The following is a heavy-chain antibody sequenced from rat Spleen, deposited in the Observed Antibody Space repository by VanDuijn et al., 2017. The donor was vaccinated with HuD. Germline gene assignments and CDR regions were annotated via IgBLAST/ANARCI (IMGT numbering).Heavy chain of an antibody. D-gene: IGHD4-5*01. CDR3: ARHGRGKTQYHYVMDV. J-gene: IGHJ4*01. V-gene: IGHV5-20*01. CDR1: GFTFSDYY. CDR2: ISYDGGST. Sequence: EVQLVESGGGLGQPGRSLKLSCAASGFTFSDYYMAWVRQAPTKGLEWVASISYDGGSTYYRDSVKGRFTISRDNAKSSLYLQMDSLKSEDTATYYCARHGRGKTQYHYVMDVWGQGVSVTVSS.